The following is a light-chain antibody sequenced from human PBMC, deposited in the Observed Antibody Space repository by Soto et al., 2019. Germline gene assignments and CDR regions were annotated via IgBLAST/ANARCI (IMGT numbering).Light chain of an antibody. CDR2: GAS. Sequence: IVLTQSPGTLSCSPGGRATLSCRASQSVSRNYVAWYQQKPGQAPRLLIYGASSRASGIPDRFSGSGSGADFTLSITRLEPEDYALYYCPQYGSTPLTFGGGTKVEIX. J-gene: IGKJ4*01. V-gene: IGKV3-20*01. CDR1: QSVSRNY. CDR3: PQYGSTPLT.